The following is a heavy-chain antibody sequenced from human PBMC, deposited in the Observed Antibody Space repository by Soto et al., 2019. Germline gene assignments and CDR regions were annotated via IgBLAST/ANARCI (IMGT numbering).Heavy chain of an antibody. D-gene: IGHD3-22*01. CDR3: ARGPLTYYHDSSGYYLDY. V-gene: IGHV3-48*03. CDR2: ISSSGSTI. J-gene: IGHJ4*02. CDR1: GFTFSSYE. Sequence: PGGSLRLSCAASGFTFSSYEMNWVRQAPGKGLEWVSYISSSGSTIYYADSVEGRFTISRDNAKNSLYLQMNSLRAEDTAVYYCARGPLTYYHDSSGYYLDYWGQGTLVTVS.